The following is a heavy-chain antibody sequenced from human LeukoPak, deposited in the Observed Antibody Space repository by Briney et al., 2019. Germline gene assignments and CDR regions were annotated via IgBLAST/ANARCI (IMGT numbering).Heavy chain of an antibody. CDR2: TVGSRPDT. V-gene: IGHV3-23*01. CDR3: LGYCSRTSCYDAFDI. D-gene: IGHD2-2*01. Sequence: GGSLRLSCAASGFTFTNYAMSWVRQTPGKGLEWVSATVGSRPDTYHADSVKGRFTISRDNSKNTLYLQMNSLKAEDTAVYYCLGYCSRTSCYDAFDIWGQGTMVTVSS. CDR1: GFTFTNYA. J-gene: IGHJ3*02.